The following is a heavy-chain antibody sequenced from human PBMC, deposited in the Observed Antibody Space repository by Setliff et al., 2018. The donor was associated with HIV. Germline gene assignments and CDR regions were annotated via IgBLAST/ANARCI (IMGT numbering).Heavy chain of an antibody. CDR2: INPNNGDA. CDR1: GYTFSAYH. J-gene: IGHJ4*02. CDR3: ARGVKGIATTGKYYFDY. Sequence: ASVKVSCKASGYTFSAYHMDWVRQAPGQGLEWMGWINPNNGDANYEQRFQGRVTMTRDTSITTVYMELSRLKSDDTAVFYCARGVKGIATTGKYYFDYWGQGTLVTVSS. D-gene: IGHD6-13*01. V-gene: IGHV1-2*02.